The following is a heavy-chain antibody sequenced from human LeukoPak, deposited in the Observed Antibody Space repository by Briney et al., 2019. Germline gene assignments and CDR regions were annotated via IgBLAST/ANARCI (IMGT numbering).Heavy chain of an antibody. D-gene: IGHD6-13*01. CDR3: ARIGIAAAPRDLRY. CDR2: INPNSGGT. J-gene: IGHJ4*02. CDR1: GYTFTGYY. V-gene: IGHV1-2*02. Sequence: ASVKVSCKASGYTFTGYYMHWVRQAPGQGLEWMGWINPNSGGTNYAQKFQGGVTMTRDTSISTAYMELSRLRSADTAVYYCARIGIAAAPRDLRYWGQGTLVTVSS.